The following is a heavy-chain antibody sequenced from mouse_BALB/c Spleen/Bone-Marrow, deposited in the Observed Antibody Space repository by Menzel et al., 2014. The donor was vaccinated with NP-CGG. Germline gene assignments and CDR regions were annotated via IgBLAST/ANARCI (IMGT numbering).Heavy chain of an antibody. J-gene: IGHJ3*01. CDR2: ISTYSGNT. Sequence: VKVVESGPELVRPGVSVKISCKGSGYTFTDYAMHWVKQSHAKSLEWIGVISTYSGNTNYNQKFKGKATMTVDKSSSTAYMELARLTSEDSAIYYCVRSGYGYDWFAYWGQGTLVTVSA. D-gene: IGHD2-2*01. CDR1: GYTFTDYA. CDR3: VRSGYGYDWFAY. V-gene: IGHV1-67*01.